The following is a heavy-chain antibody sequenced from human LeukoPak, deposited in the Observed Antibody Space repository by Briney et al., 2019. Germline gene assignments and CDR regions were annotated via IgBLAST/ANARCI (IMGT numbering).Heavy chain of an antibody. J-gene: IGHJ3*02. V-gene: IGHV4-30-4*01. CDR3: AQSIGSTGAFDI. CDR2: IYYSGST. CDR1: GGSISSGDYY. Sequence: SQTLSLTCTVSGGSISSGDYYWRWIRQPPGKGLEWIGYIYYSGSTYYNPSLKSRVTISVDTSKNQFSLKLSSVTAADTAVYYCAQSIGSTGAFDIWGQGTMVTVSS. D-gene: IGHD4-17*01.